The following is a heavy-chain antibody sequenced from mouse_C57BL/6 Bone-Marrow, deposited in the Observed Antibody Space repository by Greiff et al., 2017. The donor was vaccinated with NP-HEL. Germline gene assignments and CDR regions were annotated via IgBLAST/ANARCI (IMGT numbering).Heavy chain of an antibody. CDR3: ARDYALRGYFDV. D-gene: IGHD1-1*01. CDR2: ISDGGSYT. V-gene: IGHV5-4*01. CDR1: GFTFSSYA. Sequence: EVKLVESGGGLVKPGGSLKLSCAASGFTFSSYAMSWVRQTPEKRLEWVATISDGGSYTYYPDNVKGRFTLSRDNAKNNLYLQMSHLKSEDTAMYDCARDYALRGYFDVWGTGTTVTVSS. J-gene: IGHJ1*03.